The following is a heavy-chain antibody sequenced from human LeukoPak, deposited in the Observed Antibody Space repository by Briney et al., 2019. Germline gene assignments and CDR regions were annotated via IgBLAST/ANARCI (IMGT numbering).Heavy chain of an antibody. V-gene: IGHV4-4*02. CDR1: GGSISSSNW. CDR2: IYHSGST. J-gene: IGHJ6*02. Sequence: SETLSLTCAVSGGSISSSNWWSWVRQPPGKGLEWIGEIYHSGSTNYNASLKSRVTISEDTSKNQISLKLSSVTAADTAVYYCARGSGYSSGWYDGMDVWGQGTAVTVSS. CDR3: ARGSGYSSGWYDGMDV. D-gene: IGHD6-19*01.